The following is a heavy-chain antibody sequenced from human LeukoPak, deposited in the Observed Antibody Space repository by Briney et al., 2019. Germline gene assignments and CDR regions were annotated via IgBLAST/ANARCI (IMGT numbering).Heavy chain of an antibody. CDR2: INSDGSST. CDR3: ARSSLAVAGPYYFDY. CDR1: GFTFSSYW. D-gene: IGHD6-19*01. V-gene: IGHV3-74*01. Sequence: PGGSLRLSCAASGFTFSSYWMHWVRQAPGKGLVWVSRINSDGSSTSYADSVKGRFTISRDNAKNSLYLQMNSLRAEDTAVYYCARSSLAVAGPYYFDYWGQGTLVTVSS. J-gene: IGHJ4*02.